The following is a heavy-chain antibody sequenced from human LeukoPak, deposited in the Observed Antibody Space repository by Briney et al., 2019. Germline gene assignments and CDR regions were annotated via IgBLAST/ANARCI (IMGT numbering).Heavy chain of an antibody. V-gene: IGHV3-30*02. CDR3: AKDGGSGSFRYFRQ. J-gene: IGHJ1*01. CDR2: IHYTGLKA. D-gene: IGHD2-15*01. CDR1: GSTFSSYG. Sequence: GGALRLSCAASGSTFSSYGMHWVRQAPEKGLEWVAFIHYTGLKANYADSVNARFTISRANSQNTVYLQMNNLRGEDTAVYYCAKDGGSGSFRYFRQWGQGTLVIVSS.